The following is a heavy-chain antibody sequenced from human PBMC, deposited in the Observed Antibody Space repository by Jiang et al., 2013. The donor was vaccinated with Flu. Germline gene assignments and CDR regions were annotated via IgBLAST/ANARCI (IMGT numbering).Heavy chain of an antibody. V-gene: IGHV1-2*02. Sequence: YTFTGYFIHWVRQAPGQGLEWMGRINPNSGNTNYAQKFQGRVTMTRDTSISTAYMELSRLTSDDTAVYYCARTVVTRPLGYYYYYGMDVWGQGTTVTVSS. D-gene: IGHD4-23*01. CDR2: INPNSGNT. CDR1: YTFTGYF. J-gene: IGHJ6*02. CDR3: ARTVVTRPLGYYYYYGMDV.